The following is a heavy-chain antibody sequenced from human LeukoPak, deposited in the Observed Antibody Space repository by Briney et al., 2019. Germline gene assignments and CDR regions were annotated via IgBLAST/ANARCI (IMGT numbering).Heavy chain of an antibody. V-gene: IGHV4-59*12. CDR2: IYYSGST. CDR1: GGSISSYY. J-gene: IGHJ5*02. CDR3: ARVLAAGYSTGWYYWFDP. D-gene: IGHD6-19*01. Sequence: PSETLSLTCTVSGGSISSYYWSWIRQPPGKGLEWIGYIYYSGSTNYNPSLKSRVTISVDTSKNQFSLKLSSVTAADTAVYYCARVLAAGYSTGWYYWFDPWGQGTLVTVSS.